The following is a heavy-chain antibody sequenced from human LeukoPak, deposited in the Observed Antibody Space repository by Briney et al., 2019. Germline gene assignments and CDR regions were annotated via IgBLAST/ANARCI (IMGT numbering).Heavy chain of an antibody. J-gene: IGHJ5*02. CDR2: IYYSGST. Sequence: PSETLSLTCTVSGGSISSSSYYWGWIRQPPGKGLEWIGSIYYSGSTYYNPSLKSRVTISVDTSKNQFSLKLSSVTAADTAVYYCARRGGRYSYGFWNWFDPWGQGTLVTVSS. CDR3: ARRGGRYSYGFWNWFDP. V-gene: IGHV4-39*07. CDR1: GGSISSSSYY. D-gene: IGHD5-18*01.